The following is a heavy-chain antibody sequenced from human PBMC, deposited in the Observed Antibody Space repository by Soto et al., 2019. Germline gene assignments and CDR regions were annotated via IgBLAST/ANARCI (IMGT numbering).Heavy chain of an antibody. Sequence: EVQLLESGGGLVQPGGSLRLSCAASGCTFSSYAMSWVRQAPGKGLEWVSAISGSGGSTYYADSVKGRFTISRDNSKNTLYLQMNSLRAEDTAVYYCANWRRRYPVGGYWGQGTLVTVSS. CDR3: ANWRRRYPVGGY. D-gene: IGHD1-1*01. V-gene: IGHV3-23*01. J-gene: IGHJ4*02. CDR1: GCTFSSYA. CDR2: ISGSGGST.